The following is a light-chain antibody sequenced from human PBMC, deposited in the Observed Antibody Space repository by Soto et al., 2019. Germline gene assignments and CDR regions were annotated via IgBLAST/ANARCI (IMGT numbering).Light chain of an antibody. V-gene: IGLV1-36*01. CDR3: AAWYDSLNGVV. CDR1: SSNIGNNA. J-gene: IGLJ2*01. CDR2: YDD. Sequence: QLVLTQPPSVSEAPRQRVTISCSGSSSNIGNNAVNWYQQLPGKAPKLLIYYDDLLPSGVSDRLSGSKSGTSASLAISGLQSEDEADYYCAAWYDSLNGVVFGGGTKLTVL.